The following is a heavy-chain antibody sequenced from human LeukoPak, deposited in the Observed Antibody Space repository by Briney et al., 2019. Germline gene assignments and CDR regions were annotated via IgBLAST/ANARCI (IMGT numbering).Heavy chain of an antibody. CDR3: ARGTLKYYYDSSGYRFDY. CDR1: GGSISSGGYY. D-gene: IGHD3-22*01. J-gene: IGHJ4*02. CDR2: IYYSGST. Sequence: NPSETLSLTCTVSGGSISSGGYYWSWIRQHPGKGLEWIGYIYYSGSTYYNPSLKSRVTISVDTSKNQFSLKLSSVTAADTAVYYCARGTLKYYYDSSGYRFDYWGQGTLVTVSS. V-gene: IGHV4-31*03.